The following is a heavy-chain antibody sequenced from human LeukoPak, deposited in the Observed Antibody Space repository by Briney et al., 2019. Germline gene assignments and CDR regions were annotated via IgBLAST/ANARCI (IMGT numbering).Heavy chain of an antibody. CDR1: GFTFSTYG. CDR2: IWYDGSNK. V-gene: IGHV3-33*01. D-gene: IGHD3-3*01. CDR3: ARDLEIGSSSYYFDY. J-gene: IGHJ4*02. Sequence: GRSLRLSCAASGFTFSTYGMHWVRQAPGKGLEWVAVIWYDGSNKYYADSVRGRFSISRDNFKNTLYLQMNSLRAEDTAVYYCARDLEIGSSSYYFDYWGQGTLVTVSS.